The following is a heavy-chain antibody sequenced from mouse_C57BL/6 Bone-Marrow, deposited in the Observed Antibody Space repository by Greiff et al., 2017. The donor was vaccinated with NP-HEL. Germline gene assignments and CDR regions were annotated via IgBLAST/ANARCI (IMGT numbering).Heavy chain of an antibody. CDR2: IRNKANNHAT. J-gene: IGHJ4*01. D-gene: IGHD2-3*01. Sequence: EVKLVESGGGLVQPGGSMKLSCAASGFTFSDAWMDWVRQSPEKGLEWVAEIRNKANNHATYYAESVKGRFTISRDDSKRSVYLQMNSLRAEDTGIYYCTRDGYSGNYAMDYWGQGTSVTVSS. V-gene: IGHV6-6*01. CDR3: TRDGYSGNYAMDY. CDR1: GFTFSDAW.